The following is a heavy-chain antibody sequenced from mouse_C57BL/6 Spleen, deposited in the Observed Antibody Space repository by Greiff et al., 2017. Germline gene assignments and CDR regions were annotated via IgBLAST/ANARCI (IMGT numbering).Heavy chain of an antibody. CDR3: ARRGYDGSSYGYAMDY. CDR2: IYPSDSET. Sequence: QVQLQQPGAELVRPGSSVKLSCKASGYTFTSYWMDWVKQRPGQGLEWIGNIYPSDSETHYNQKFKDKATLTVDKSSSTAYMQLSSLTSEDSAVYYCARRGYDGSSYGYAMDYWGQGTSVTVSS. CDR1: GYTFTSYW. J-gene: IGHJ4*01. V-gene: IGHV1-61*01. D-gene: IGHD1-1*01.